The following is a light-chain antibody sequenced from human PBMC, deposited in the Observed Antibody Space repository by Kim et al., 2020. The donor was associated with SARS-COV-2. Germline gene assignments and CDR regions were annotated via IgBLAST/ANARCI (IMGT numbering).Light chain of an antibody. Sequence: EIVMTQSPATLSVSPGERATLSCRASQGVDSKLAWYQQKPGQAPRLIMYGASRRATGIPARFSGSGSGTEFTLTISSLQSEYFAVYYCQQYNDWPLTFGQGTKVDIK. J-gene: IGKJ1*01. V-gene: IGKV3-15*01. CDR3: QQYNDWPLT. CDR2: GAS. CDR1: QGVDSK.